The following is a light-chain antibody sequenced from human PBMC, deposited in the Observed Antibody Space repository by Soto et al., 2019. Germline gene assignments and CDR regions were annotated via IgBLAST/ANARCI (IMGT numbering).Light chain of an antibody. V-gene: IGLV2-14*01. CDR1: SSDVGCYNY. Sequence: QSALTQPASVSGSPGQSITISCTGTSSDVGCYNYVSWYQQHPGKAPKLMIYDVSNRPSGVSNRFSGPKSGNTASLTISGLQAEDVADYYCSSYTRRSTLVVFGGGTKVTAL. J-gene: IGLJ2*01. CDR2: DVS. CDR3: SSYTRRSTLVV.